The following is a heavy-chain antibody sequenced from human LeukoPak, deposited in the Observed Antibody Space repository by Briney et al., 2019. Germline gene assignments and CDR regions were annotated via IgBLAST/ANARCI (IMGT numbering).Heavy chain of an antibody. Sequence: PSETLPLTCAVYGVSFSGYYRSWIRQPPGKGLEWIGEINHSGSTNYNPSLKSRVTISVDTSKNQFSLKLSSVTAADTAVYYCARGGPGYRSGWYNYWGQGTLVTVSS. V-gene: IGHV4-34*01. J-gene: IGHJ4*02. CDR1: GVSFSGYY. CDR3: ARGGPGYRSGWYNY. D-gene: IGHD6-19*01. CDR2: INHSGST.